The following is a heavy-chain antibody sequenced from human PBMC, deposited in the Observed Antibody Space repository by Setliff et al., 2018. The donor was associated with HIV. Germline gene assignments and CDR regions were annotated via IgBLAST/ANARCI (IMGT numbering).Heavy chain of an antibody. Sequence: SETLSLTCSVSGYSLSSASYWAWIRQPPGKGLEWIGTIYYSGTTHYNPSLNSRVIISVDTSKNQFSLRLNSVTAADTAVYYCARHSLGNIGDYIRIGAIDIWGQGTMVT. CDR1: GYSLSSASY. D-gene: IGHD4-17*01. J-gene: IGHJ3*02. CDR2: IYYSGTT. CDR3: ARHSLGNIGDYIRIGAIDI. V-gene: IGHV4-38-2*02.